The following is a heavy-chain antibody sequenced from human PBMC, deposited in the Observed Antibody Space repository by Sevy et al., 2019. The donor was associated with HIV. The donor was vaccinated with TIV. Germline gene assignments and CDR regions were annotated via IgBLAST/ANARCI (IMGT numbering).Heavy chain of an antibody. V-gene: IGHV3-30*02. J-gene: IGHJ4*02. Sequence: GGSLRLSCTASGFTFRNYGMHWVRQAPGKGLEWVAFIRYDGNNTYYEDSVKGRFTISRDNSKNTLYLQMNSLRAEDTAVYYCAKDECHWGGECLPTFFDYWGQGSLVTVSS. CDR1: GFTFRNYG. CDR3: AKDECHWGGECLPTFFDY. D-gene: IGHD2-21*01. CDR2: IRYDGNNT.